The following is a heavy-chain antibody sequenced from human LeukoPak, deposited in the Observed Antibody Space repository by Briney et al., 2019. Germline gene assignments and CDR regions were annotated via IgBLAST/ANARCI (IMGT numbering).Heavy chain of an antibody. J-gene: IGHJ4*02. Sequence: GGSLRLFCAASGFTFSRYWMHWVRQAPGEGLMWVSRINGDGTDTTYADSVRGRFTISRDNAENTLYLQMNNLSAEDTAVYYCARVGYTYGYVDFDYWGQGTLVTVSS. CDR1: GFTFSRYW. V-gene: IGHV3-74*01. D-gene: IGHD5-18*01. CDR3: ARVGYTYGYVDFDY. CDR2: INGDGTDT.